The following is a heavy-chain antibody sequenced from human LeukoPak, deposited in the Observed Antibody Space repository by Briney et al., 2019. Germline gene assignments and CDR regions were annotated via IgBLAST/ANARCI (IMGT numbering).Heavy chain of an antibody. CDR3: ARNSNGMSN. Sequence: GGSLRLSCVASGFTFTNYGMMWVRQAPGKGLVWVLYINSDRRSTTYADSVKGRFTISRDNAKNTLYLQMSSLRAEDTAMYYCARNSNGMSNWGQGTLVIVSS. CDR2: INSDRRST. J-gene: IGHJ4*02. D-gene: IGHD2-8*01. CDR1: GFTFTNYG. V-gene: IGHV3-74*01.